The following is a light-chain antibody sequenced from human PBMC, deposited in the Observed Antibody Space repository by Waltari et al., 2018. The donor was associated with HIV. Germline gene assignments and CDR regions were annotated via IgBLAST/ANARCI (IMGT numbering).Light chain of an antibody. J-gene: IGKJ1*01. Sequence: VMTQSPATVSVSPGERATLSCRASQGISTKLVWYQRKPGQAPRLLIYGASTRATGIPARFSGSGSGTDFTLTISSLQSEDSAIYYCQQYNNWPRTFGQGTKMEIK. CDR1: QGISTK. CDR3: QQYNNWPRT. CDR2: GAS. V-gene: IGKV3-15*01.